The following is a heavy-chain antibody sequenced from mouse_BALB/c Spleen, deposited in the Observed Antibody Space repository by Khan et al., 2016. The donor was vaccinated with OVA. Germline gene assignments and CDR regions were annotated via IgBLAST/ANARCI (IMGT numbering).Heavy chain of an antibody. Sequence: QVQLQQSGTELARPGASVKLSCKASGYTFTSYWMQWVKQRPGQGLEWIGAIYPGDGNTRYTQKFKGKATLTADKSSSTAYMQLSSLASEDSAVHFWVRGGITTGDFDYWGQGTTLTVSS. J-gene: IGHJ2*01. CDR1: GYTFTSYW. D-gene: IGHD1-1*01. V-gene: IGHV1-87*01. CDR3: VRGGITTGDFDY. CDR2: IYPGDGNT.